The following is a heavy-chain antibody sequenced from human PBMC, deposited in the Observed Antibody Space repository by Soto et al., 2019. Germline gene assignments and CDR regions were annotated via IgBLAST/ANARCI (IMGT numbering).Heavy chain of an antibody. CDR3: ARAGGKEVWVQAPHAMAV. CDR1: AYTFTNYG. J-gene: IGHJ6*02. Sequence: QVQLVQSGLEVKKPGASVKVSCKASAYTFTNYGISWVRQAPGQGLEWMGWISGYNGQTNYAQSFRGRVTFTTDTSTSKGYRERRRVRSDDTAMYYCARAGGKEVWVQAPHAMAVWGQGTTVTVYS. D-gene: IGHD1-1*01. CDR2: ISGYNGQT. V-gene: IGHV1-18*01.